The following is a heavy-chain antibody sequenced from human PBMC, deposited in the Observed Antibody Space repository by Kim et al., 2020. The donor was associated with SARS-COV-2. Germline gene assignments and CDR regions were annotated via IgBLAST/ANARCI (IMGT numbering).Heavy chain of an antibody. Sequence: KSRGRVTMNRNASISTAYMELSSLRSEDTAVYYCARGPHYGSGSSYFDYWGQGTLVTVSS. J-gene: IGHJ4*02. V-gene: IGHV1-8*01. D-gene: IGHD3-10*01. CDR3: ARGPHYGSGSSYFDY.